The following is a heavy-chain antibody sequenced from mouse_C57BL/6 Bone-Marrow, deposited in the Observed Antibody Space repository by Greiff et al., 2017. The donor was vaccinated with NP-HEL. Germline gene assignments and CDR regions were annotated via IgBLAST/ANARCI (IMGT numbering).Heavy chain of an antibody. V-gene: IGHV1-26*01. D-gene: IGHD1-1*01. J-gene: IGHJ3*01. CDR3: ARWDYGFAY. Sequence: VQLQQSGPELVKPGASVKISCKASGYTFTDYYMNWVKQSHGKSLEWIGDINPNNGGTSYNQKFKGKATLTVDKSSSTAYMELRSLTSEDSAVYYCARWDYGFAYWGQGTLVTVSA. CDR2: INPNNGGT. CDR1: GYTFTDYY.